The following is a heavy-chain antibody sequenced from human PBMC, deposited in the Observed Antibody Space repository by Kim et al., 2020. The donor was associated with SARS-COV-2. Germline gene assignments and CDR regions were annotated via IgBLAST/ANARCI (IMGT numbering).Heavy chain of an antibody. D-gene: IGHD3-3*01. Sequence: KGRFTISRDNAKNSLYLQMNSLRAEDTSVYYCARAGYDFWSGYSDWYFDLWGRGTLVTVSS. J-gene: IGHJ2*01. CDR3: ARAGYDFWSGYSDWYFDL. V-gene: IGHV3-11*06.